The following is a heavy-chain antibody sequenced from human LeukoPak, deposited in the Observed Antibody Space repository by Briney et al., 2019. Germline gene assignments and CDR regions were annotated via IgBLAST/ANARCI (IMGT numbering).Heavy chain of an antibody. CDR3: AKERGVAKPFDY. CDR1: GFTFSTYG. Sequence: GGSLRLSCAVSGFTFSTYGMNWVRQAPGKGLEWVSAISDNGERTYYADSVKGRFAISSDNSKSTLYLQMNSLRAEDTAIYYCAKERGVAKPFDYWGQGTLVTVSS. J-gene: IGHJ4*02. V-gene: IGHV3-23*01. D-gene: IGHD2-8*02. CDR2: ISDNGERT.